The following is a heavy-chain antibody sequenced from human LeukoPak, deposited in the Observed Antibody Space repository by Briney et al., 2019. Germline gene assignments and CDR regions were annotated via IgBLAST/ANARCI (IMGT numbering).Heavy chain of an antibody. CDR1: GGSISSSSYY. V-gene: IGHV4-39*01. CDR3: ARHGFGFSYWLAYYFDY. J-gene: IGHJ4*02. D-gene: IGHD3-10*01. Sequence: PSETLSLTCTVSGGSISSSSYYWGWIRQPPGKGLEWIGSIYYSGSTYYNPSLKSRVTISVDTSKNQFSLKLSSVTAADTAVYYCARHGFGFSYWLAYYFDYWGQGTLVTVSS. CDR2: IYYSGST.